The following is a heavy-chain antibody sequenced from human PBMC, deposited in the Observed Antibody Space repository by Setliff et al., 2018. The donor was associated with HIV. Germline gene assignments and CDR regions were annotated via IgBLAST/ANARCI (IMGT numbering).Heavy chain of an antibody. CDR3: ARVRLSMVRGPFDAFDI. CDR2: MNPNSGNT. Sequence: GASVKVSCKASGYTFTSYNINWVRQATGQGLEWVQQATGQGLEWMGWMNPNSGNTDYAQKFQCRVTITRNTSISTAYMELSSLRSEDTAVYYCARVRLSMVRGPFDAFDIWGQGTMVTVSS. D-gene: IGHD3-10*01. J-gene: IGHJ3*02. CDR1: GYTFTSYN. V-gene: IGHV1-8*03.